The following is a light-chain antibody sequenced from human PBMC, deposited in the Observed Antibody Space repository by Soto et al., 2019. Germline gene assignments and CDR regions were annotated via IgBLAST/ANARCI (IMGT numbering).Light chain of an antibody. Sequence: QSVLTQPASVSGSPGQSITISCTGTTNDVGGYNYVSWYQQHPGKAPKLIIHGVTNRPSGVSSRFSGSKSDYTASLTISGLQAEDEADYYCSSYTTAFFYVFGTGTKVTVL. CDR3: SSYTTAFFYV. CDR1: TNDVGGYNY. V-gene: IGLV2-14*01. J-gene: IGLJ1*01. CDR2: GVT.